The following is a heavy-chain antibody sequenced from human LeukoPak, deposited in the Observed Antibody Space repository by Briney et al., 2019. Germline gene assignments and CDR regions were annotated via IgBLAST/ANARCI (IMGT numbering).Heavy chain of an antibody. CDR3: ATAPRIFDLDSDNRFGDY. D-gene: IGHD3/OR15-3a*01. V-gene: IGHV1-69-2*01. J-gene: IGHJ4*02. Sequence: APVKISCKASGYTFTAYYIHWVQQAPGKGLEWMGRVDPEDGESIYAGRFQGRVTMTADTSTNTAYMELSSLGSDDTAVYYCATAPRIFDLDSDNRFGDYWGQGTLVTVSS. CDR1: GYTFTAYY. CDR2: VDPEDGES.